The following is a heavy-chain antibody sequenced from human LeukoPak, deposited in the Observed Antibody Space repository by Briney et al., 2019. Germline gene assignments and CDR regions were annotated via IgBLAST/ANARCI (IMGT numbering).Heavy chain of an antibody. V-gene: IGHV3-9*01. D-gene: IGHD3-9*01. J-gene: IGHJ4*02. CDR2: ISWNSGGI. CDR1: GFTFDDYA. Sequence: GGSLRLSCAASGFTFDDYAMHWVRQAPGKGLEWVSGISWNSGGIGYADSVKGRFTISRDNAKNSLYLQMNSLRAEDTAVYYCARDPYYDILTGLLDYWGQGTLVTVSS. CDR3: ARDPYYDILTGLLDY.